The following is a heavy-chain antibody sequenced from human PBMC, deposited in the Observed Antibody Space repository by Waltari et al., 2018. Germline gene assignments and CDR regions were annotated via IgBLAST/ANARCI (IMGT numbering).Heavy chain of an antibody. CDR1: GGTFSSYA. Sequence: QVQLVQSGAEVKKPGSSVKVSCKASGGTFSSYAISWVRQAPGQGLEWMGGSIPIFCTANIAHKFQGRVTITADESTSTAYMELSSLRSEDTAVYYCAINYYDSSGYRSDAFDIWGQGTMVTVSS. CDR3: AINYYDSSGYRSDAFDI. J-gene: IGHJ3*02. V-gene: IGHV1-69*01. CDR2: SIPIFCTA. D-gene: IGHD3-22*01.